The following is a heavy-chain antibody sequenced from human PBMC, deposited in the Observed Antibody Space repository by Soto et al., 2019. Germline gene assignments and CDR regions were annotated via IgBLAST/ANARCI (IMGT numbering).Heavy chain of an antibody. V-gene: IGHV4-31*03. D-gene: IGHD2-2*01. J-gene: IGHJ6*03. CDR1: GGSISSGGYY. Sequence: PSETLSLTCTVSGGSISSGGYYWSWIRQHPGKGLEWIGYIYYSGSTYYNPSLKSRVTISVDTSKNQFFLKLSSVTAADTAVYYFSRVGVVPAANNYYYYYYMDVWGKGTTVTVSS. CDR2: IYYSGST. CDR3: SRVGVVPAANNYYYYYYMDV.